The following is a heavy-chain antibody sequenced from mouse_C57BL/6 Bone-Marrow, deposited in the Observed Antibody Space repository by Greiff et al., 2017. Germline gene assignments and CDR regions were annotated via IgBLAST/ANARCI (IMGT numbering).Heavy chain of an antibody. Sequence: QVQLQQSGAELARPGASVKLSCKASGYTFTSYGISWVKQRTGKGLEWIGEIYPRSGNTYYNEKFKGKATMTADKSSSTAYMELRVLTSEDSAVYFCSRWDYDYDAIFAYWGQGTLVTVSA. D-gene: IGHD2-4*01. CDR3: SRWDYDYDAIFAY. J-gene: IGHJ3*01. CDR2: IYPRSGNT. CDR1: GYTFTSYG. V-gene: IGHV1-81*01.